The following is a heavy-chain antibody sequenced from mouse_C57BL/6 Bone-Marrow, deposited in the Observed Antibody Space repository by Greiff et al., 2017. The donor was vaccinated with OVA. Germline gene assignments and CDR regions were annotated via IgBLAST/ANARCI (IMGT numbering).Heavy chain of an antibody. CDR3: ARLDYYAMDY. J-gene: IGHJ4*01. CDR1: GYTFTDYN. Sequence: EVKLMESGPELVKPGASVKMSCKASGYTFTDYNMHWVKQSHGKSLEWIGYINPNNGGTSYNQKFKGKATLTVNKSSSTAYMELRSLTSEDSAVYYCARLDYYAMDYWGQGTSVTVSS. V-gene: IGHV1-22*01. CDR2: INPNNGGT.